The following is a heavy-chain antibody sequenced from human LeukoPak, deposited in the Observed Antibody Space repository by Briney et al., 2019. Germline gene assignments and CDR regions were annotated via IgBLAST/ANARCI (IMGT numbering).Heavy chain of an antibody. J-gene: IGHJ5*02. CDR1: GFTFSNSD. Sequence: GGSLRLSCTASGFTFSNSDMNSVRQAPRKRLEWVSCICGIVYNPEYTDSVKGRFTISRDNPRNTLYLQLNSLRAEDTALYYCAKCAKTPDGGSGWCNWFDAWGQGTLVTVSS. CDR2: ICGIVYNP. D-gene: IGHD3-3*01. CDR3: AKCAKTPDGGSGWCNWFDA. V-gene: IGHV3-23*01.